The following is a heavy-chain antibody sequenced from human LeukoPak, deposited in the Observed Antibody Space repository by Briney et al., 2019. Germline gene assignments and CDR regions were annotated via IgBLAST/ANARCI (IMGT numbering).Heavy chain of an antibody. V-gene: IGHV1-69*01. D-gene: IGHD6-13*01. J-gene: IGHJ4*02. Sequence: GSSVKVSCKASGGTFSSYAVSWVRQAPGQGLEWIGGIIPIFGTANYAQKFQGRVTITADESTSTAYMELSSLRSEDTAVYYCASGRLIAAAGTSFDYWGQGTLVTVSS. CDR3: ASGRLIAAAGTSFDY. CDR2: IIPIFGTA. CDR1: GGTFSSYA.